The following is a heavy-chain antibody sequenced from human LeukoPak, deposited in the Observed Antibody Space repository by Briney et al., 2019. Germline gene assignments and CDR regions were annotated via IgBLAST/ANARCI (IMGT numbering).Heavy chain of an antibody. CDR3: AKGGGDSSGYYYYFDY. CDR1: GFTFSSYA. D-gene: IGHD3-22*01. J-gene: IGHJ4*02. V-gene: IGHV3-23*01. Sequence: GGSLRLSCPASGFTFSSYAMTWFRQAPGKGLEWVSYISSSSSTIYYADSVKGRYTISRDNSKNTLYLQMNSLRAEDTAVYYCAKGGGDSSGYYYYFDYWGQGTLVTVSS. CDR2: ISSSSSTI.